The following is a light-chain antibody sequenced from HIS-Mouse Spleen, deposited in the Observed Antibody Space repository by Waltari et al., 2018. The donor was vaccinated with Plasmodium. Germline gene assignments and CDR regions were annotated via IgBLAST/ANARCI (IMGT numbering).Light chain of an antibody. V-gene: IGLV3-10*01. CDR1: ALPENY. J-gene: IGLJ3*02. CDR3: YSTDSSGNHRV. CDR2: EDS. Sequence: SYELTQPPAVSVSPGQTARITCSGDALPENYADWYQQKSGQAPVLVIYEDSKRPSGLPERFSGSSSGTMATLTISGTQVEDEADYYCYSTDSSGNHRVFGGGTKLTVL.